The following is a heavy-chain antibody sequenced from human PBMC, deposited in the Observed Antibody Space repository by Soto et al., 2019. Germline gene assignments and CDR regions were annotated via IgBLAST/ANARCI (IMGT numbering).Heavy chain of an antibody. CDR1: GASISTNHHN. V-gene: IGHV4-39*01. CDR2: IHYRGDT. CDR3: ARLPTGYPNWFDP. J-gene: IGHJ5*02. D-gene: IGHD3-9*01. Sequence: QVQLQGSGPGLVRPSETLSLTCTVSGASISTNHHNWARVRQPPGKGLKWMGNIHYRGDTYFNPSLGSRLSMSVDTSKNQFSLKLTSVTAADTAVYYCARLPTGYPNWFDPWGQGTLVTVTS.